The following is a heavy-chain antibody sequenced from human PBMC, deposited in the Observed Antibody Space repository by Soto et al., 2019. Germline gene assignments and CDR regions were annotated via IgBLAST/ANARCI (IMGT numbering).Heavy chain of an antibody. Sequence: QVQLVESGGGVVQPGRSLRLSCAASGFTFSSYGMHWVRQAPGKGLEWVAVIWYDGSNKYYADSVKGRFTISRDNSKNTLYLQMNSLRAEDTAVYYCARGLREHYGSGSYFDSDYYYGMDVWGQGTTVTVSS. CDR3: ARGLREHYGSGSYFDSDYYYGMDV. J-gene: IGHJ6*02. CDR1: GFTFSSYG. CDR2: IWYDGSNK. D-gene: IGHD3-10*01. V-gene: IGHV3-33*01.